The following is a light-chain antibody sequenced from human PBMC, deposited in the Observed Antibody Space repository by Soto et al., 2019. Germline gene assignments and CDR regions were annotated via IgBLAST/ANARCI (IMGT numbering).Light chain of an antibody. J-gene: IGLJ3*02. V-gene: IGLV7-46*01. Sequence: QAVVTQEPSLTVSPGGTVTLTCGSSTGVVSTDHYAYWFQQKSGQVPRTLIYDTNDRYSSTPARFSASLLGGKAALTLSGAQPEDEADYYCLLSYRGVGVFGGGTQLTVL. CDR1: TGVVSTDHY. CDR3: LLSYRGVGV. CDR2: DTN.